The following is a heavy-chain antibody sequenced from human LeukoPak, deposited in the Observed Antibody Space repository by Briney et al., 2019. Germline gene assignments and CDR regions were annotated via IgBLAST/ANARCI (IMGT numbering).Heavy chain of an antibody. CDR3: ASLQQSDY. V-gene: IGHV3-7*01. CDR1: DFSLSSGYY. Sequence: ETLSLTCTVSDFSLSSGYYWGWIRQPPGKGLEWVASINEDGSEIHYVDSVKGRFTISRDNAKDSLYLQMNSLTAEDTAMYYCASLQQSDYWGQGTLVTVSS. CDR2: INEDGSEI. J-gene: IGHJ4*02. D-gene: IGHD4-11*01.